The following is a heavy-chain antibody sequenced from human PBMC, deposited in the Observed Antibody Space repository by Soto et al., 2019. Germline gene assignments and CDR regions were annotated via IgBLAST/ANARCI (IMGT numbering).Heavy chain of an antibody. CDR2: IKHDGSDK. J-gene: IGHJ6*02. V-gene: IGHV3-7*01. Sequence: EVQLVESGGGLVQPGGSLRLSCEASGFTFSSYGMSWVRQAPGKGLEWVANIKHDGSDKYYVGSVKGRFTISRDNAKNSLYLQMNSLRDEDTAVYSCAREVPAAPSRGPYYYGMDVWGHGTTVTVSS. CDR1: GFTFSSYG. D-gene: IGHD2-2*01. CDR3: AREVPAAPSRGPYYYGMDV.